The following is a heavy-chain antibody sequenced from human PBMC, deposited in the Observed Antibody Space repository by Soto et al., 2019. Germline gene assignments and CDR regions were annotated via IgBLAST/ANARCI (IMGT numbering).Heavy chain of an antibody. V-gene: IGHV3-21*01. CDR3: ASGPYFEILTGYFDP. CDR1: GFTFSSYT. Sequence: EVRLVESGGGLVKPGGSLRLSCAASGFTFSSYTMNWVRQAPGKGLECVSSISSSSTSVYYADSVKGRFTIFRDNAKNSLYLPMNSLRAGDTAVYYCASGPYFEILTGYFDPWGQGTLVTVSS. J-gene: IGHJ5*02. CDR2: ISSSSTSV. D-gene: IGHD3-9*01.